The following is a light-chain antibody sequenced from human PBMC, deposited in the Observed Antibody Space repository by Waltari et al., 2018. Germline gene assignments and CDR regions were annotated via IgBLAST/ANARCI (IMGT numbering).Light chain of an antibody. CDR3: HQRGVWPPT. CDR2: DVS. Sequence: EIVLTQSPATLSLSPGEGATLSCRASENVYNYLAWYQQRPGQAPRLLIYDVSKGATGIPSRFSGSGSGTDFTLAISSLEPEDFAVYYCHQRGVWPPTFGQGTKLQVK. J-gene: IGKJ2*01. V-gene: IGKV3-11*01. CDR1: ENVYNY.